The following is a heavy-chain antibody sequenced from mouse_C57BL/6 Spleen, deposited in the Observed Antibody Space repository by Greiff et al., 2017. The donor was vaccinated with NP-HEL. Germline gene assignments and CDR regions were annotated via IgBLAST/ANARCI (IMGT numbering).Heavy chain of an antibody. Sequence: QVHVKQSGAELVRPGTSVKVSCKASGYAFTSYLIEWVKQRPGQGLEWIGVIHPGSGGTNYNEKFKGKATLTADKSSSTAYMQLSSLTSEDSAVYFCARSSVVARYFDYWGQGTTLTVSS. D-gene: IGHD1-1*01. V-gene: IGHV1-54*01. CDR1: GYAFTSYL. J-gene: IGHJ2*01. CDR2: IHPGSGGT. CDR3: ARSSVVARYFDY.